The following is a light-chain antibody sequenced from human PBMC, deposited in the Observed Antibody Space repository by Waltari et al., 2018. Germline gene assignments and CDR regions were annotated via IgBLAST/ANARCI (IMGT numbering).Light chain of an antibody. CDR2: GKN. CDR3: NSRDSSGNHLVV. CDR1: SLRSYY. V-gene: IGLV3-19*01. J-gene: IGLJ2*01. Sequence: SSELTQDPAVSVALGQTVRITCQGDSLRSYYASWYQQTPGQAPVLVIYGKNNRPSGIPDLFAGSSSGNTASLTITGAQAEDEADYYCNSRDSSGNHLVVFGGGTKLTVL.